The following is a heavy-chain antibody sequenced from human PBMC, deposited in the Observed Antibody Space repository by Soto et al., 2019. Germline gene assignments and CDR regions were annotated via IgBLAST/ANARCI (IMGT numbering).Heavy chain of an antibody. J-gene: IGHJ5*02. CDR2: IYYSGST. Sequence: SETLSLTCTVSGGSVSSGRYYWSWIRQPPGKGLEWIGYIYYSGSTNYNPSLKSRVTISVDTSKNQFSLKLSSVTAADTAVYYCARGTYYYDSSGYFSGWFDPWGQGTLVTVSS. V-gene: IGHV4-61*01. CDR1: GGSVSSGRYY. D-gene: IGHD3-22*01. CDR3: ARGTYYYDSSGYFSGWFDP.